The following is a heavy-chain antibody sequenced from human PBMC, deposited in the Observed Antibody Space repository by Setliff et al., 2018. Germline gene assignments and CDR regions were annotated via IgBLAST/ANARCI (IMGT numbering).Heavy chain of an antibody. CDR3: ARGRNRIAARRGNWFDP. J-gene: IGHJ5*02. V-gene: IGHV4-34*01. D-gene: IGHD6-6*01. Sequence: LSLTCAVYGGSFSGYYWSWIRQPPGKGLEWIGEINHSGSTNYNPSLKSRVTISVDTSKNQFSLKLSSVTAADTAVYYCARGRNRIAARRGNWFDPWGQGTLVTSPQ. CDR2: INHSGST. CDR1: GGSFSGYY.